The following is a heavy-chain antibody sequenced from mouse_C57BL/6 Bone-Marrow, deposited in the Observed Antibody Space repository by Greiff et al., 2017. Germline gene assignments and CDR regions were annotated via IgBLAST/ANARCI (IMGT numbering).Heavy chain of an antibody. Sequence: QVQLQQPGAELVKPGASVKLSCKASGYTFTSYWMHWVKQRPGQGLEWIGMIHPNSGSTNYNEKFKSKATLTVDKSSSTAYMQLSSLTSEDAAVYSCARCSLSFLGDYWGQGTTLTVSS. CDR3: ARCSLSFLGDY. CDR1: GYTFTSYW. CDR2: IHPNSGST. V-gene: IGHV1-64*01. J-gene: IGHJ2*01.